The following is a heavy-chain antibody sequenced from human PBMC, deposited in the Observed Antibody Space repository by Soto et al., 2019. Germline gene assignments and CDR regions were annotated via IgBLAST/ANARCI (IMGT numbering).Heavy chain of an antibody. V-gene: IGHV4-30-4*01. J-gene: IGHJ4*02. Sequence: SETLSLTCTVSGGSISSGDYYWSWIRQPPGKGLEWIGYIYYSGSTYYNPSLKSRATISVDTSKNQFSLKLSSVTAADTAVYYCARAPITMVRGVGTAVDYWGQGTLVTVSS. CDR3: ARAPITMVRGVGTAVDY. D-gene: IGHD3-10*01. CDR1: GGSISSGDYY. CDR2: IYYSGST.